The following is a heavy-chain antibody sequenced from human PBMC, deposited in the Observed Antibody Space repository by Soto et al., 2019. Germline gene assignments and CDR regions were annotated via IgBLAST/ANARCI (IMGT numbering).Heavy chain of an antibody. CDR2: IIPIFGTA. D-gene: IGHD3-3*01. CDR1: GGTFSSYA. Sequence: SVKVSCKASGGTFSSYAISWVRQAPGQGLEWMGGIIPIFGTANYAQKFQGRVTITADESTSTAYMELSSLRSEDTAVYYCARAWGDYDFWSGYYYVFDYWGQGTLVTVSS. V-gene: IGHV1-69*13. CDR3: ARAWGDYDFWSGYYYVFDY. J-gene: IGHJ4*02.